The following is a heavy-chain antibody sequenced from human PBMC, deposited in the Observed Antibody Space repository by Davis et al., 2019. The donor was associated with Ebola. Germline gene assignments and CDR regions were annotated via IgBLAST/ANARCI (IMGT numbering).Heavy chain of an antibody. CDR1: GGSFSGYY. V-gene: IGHV4-34*01. CDR3: ARGQGRGYSYGYYYYYGMDV. Sequence: SETLSLTCAVYGGSFSGYYWSWIRQPPGKGLEWIGEINHSGSTNYNPSLKSRVTISVDTSKNQFSLKLSSVTAADTAVYYCARGQGRGYSYGYYYYYGMDVWGQGTTVTVSS. D-gene: IGHD5-18*01. J-gene: IGHJ6*02. CDR2: INHSGST.